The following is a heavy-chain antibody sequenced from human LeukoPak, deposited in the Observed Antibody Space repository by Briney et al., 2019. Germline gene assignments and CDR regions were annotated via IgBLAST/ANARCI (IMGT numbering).Heavy chain of an antibody. CDR1: GGSFSGYY. Sequence: SETLSLTCAVYGGSFSGYYWSWIRQPPGKGLEWIGSIYYSGSTYYNPSLKSRVTISVDTSKNQFSLKLSSVTAADTAVYYCAREYSSSCDYWGQGTLVTVSS. V-gene: IGHV4-34*01. J-gene: IGHJ4*02. CDR2: IYYSGST. D-gene: IGHD6-6*01. CDR3: AREYSSSCDY.